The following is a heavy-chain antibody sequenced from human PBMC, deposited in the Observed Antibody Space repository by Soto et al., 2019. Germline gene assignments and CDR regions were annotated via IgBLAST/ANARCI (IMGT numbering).Heavy chain of an antibody. V-gene: IGHV4-59*08. CDR1: GGSISSYY. D-gene: IGHD1-7*01. CDR2: IYYTGST. J-gene: IGHJ3*02. Sequence: PSETLSLTCTVSGGSISSYYWNWIRQPPGKGQERIGYIYYTGSTNYNPSLKSRVTISVDTSKNQFSLKLSSVTAADTAVYYCARLKMTGTLCAFDIWGQGKMVT. CDR3: ARLKMTGTLCAFDI.